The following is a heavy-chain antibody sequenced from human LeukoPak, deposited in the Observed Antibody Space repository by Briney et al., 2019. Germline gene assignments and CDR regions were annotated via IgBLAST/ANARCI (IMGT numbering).Heavy chain of an antibody. CDR1: GGSITNFY. J-gene: IGHJ4*02. CDR2: SYYDGST. D-gene: IGHD2-21*01. V-gene: IGHV4-59*01. CDR3: ARGLVNGFDS. Sequence: SETLSLTCNVSGGSITNFYWNWIRQPPGKSLEWIGYSYYDGSTNYNPSLKSRVTLSVDTSTNQFSLKLRSVTAADTALYYCARGLVNGFDSWGQGTRVTGSS.